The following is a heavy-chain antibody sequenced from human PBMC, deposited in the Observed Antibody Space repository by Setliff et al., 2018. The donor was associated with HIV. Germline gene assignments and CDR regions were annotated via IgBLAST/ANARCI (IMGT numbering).Heavy chain of an antibody. J-gene: IGHJ4*02. CDR3: ARAYFGSGIYY. D-gene: IGHD3-10*01. Sequence: SETLSLTCTVSGDSMNDYYWTWIRQPAGKALEWIGRININGDTYFKPSLRSRVSMSIDTSKNQFSLKLYSVTAADTAVYYCARAYFGSGIYYWGQGTLVTVSS. V-gene: IGHV4-4*07. CDR1: GDSMNDYY. CDR2: ININGDT.